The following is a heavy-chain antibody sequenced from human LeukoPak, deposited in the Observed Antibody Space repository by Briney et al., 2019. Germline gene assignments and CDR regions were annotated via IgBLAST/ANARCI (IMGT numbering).Heavy chain of an antibody. D-gene: IGHD5-12*01. CDR1: GFTFSSYA. J-gene: IGHJ6*03. Sequence: GGSLRLSCAASGFTFSSYAMSWVRQAPGKGLEWVSAISGSGGSTYYADSVKGRFTISRDNSKNTLYLQMNSLRAEDTAVYYCAKGYSGYDNYYYYMDVWGKGTTVTVSS. CDR2: ISGSGGST. CDR3: AKGYSGYDNYYYYMDV. V-gene: IGHV3-23*01.